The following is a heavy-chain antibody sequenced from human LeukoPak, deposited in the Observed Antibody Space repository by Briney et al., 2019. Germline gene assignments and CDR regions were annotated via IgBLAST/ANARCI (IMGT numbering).Heavy chain of an antibody. V-gene: IGHV1-18*01. CDR3: ARDEQGTVVTPGYFDS. D-gene: IGHD2-21*02. J-gene: IGHJ4*02. CDR2: ISTYNGNT. Sequence: ASVKVSCEASGYTFTSYGINWVRQAPGQGLEWMGWISTYNGNTNYAQKLQGRVTMTTDTSTSTAYMELRSLRSDDTAVYYCARDEQGTVVTPGYFDSWGPGTLVTVSS. CDR1: GYTFTSYG.